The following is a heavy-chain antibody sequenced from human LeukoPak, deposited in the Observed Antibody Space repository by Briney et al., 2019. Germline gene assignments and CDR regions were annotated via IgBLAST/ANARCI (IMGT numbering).Heavy chain of an antibody. CDR1: GYTFTSYG. CDR2: ICAYNGNT. Sequence: ASVKVSCKASGYTFTSYGISWVREAPGQGLEWMGWICAYNGNTNYAQKLQGGVTMTTDTCTSTAYMELRSRRADGAAVEYVSRVRVSSSWYGKVDYWGQGTLGTGSS. V-gene: IGHV1-18*01. CDR3: SRVRVSSSWYGKVDY. D-gene: IGHD6-13*01. J-gene: IGHJ4*03.